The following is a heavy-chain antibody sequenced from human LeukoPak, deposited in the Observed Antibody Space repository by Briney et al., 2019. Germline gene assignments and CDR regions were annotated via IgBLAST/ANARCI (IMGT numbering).Heavy chain of an antibody. CDR1: GGSISSSSSY. Sequence: SETLSLTRIVSGGSISSSSSYWGWIRQPPGKGLEWIGNIYYSGSTYNNPSLKSRVTISIDTSKNQFSLKLRSVTAADTAVYYCATPDGALSYYYDSSGPQGGAFDIWGQGTMVTVSS. CDR2: IYYSGST. D-gene: IGHD3-22*01. CDR3: ATPDGALSYYYDSSGPQGGAFDI. V-gene: IGHV4-39*01. J-gene: IGHJ3*02.